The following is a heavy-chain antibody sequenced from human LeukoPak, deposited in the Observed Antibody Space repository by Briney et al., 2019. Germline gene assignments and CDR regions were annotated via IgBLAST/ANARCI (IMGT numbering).Heavy chain of an antibody. Sequence: GGPLRLSCAASGFTFSSYSMNWVRRAPGKGLEWVSYISSSSSTIYYADSVKGRFTISRDNAKNSLYLQMNSLRAEDTAVYYCAREHCSSTSCPKLNWFDPWGQGTLVTVSS. V-gene: IGHV3-48*01. J-gene: IGHJ5*02. D-gene: IGHD2-2*01. CDR3: AREHCSSTSCPKLNWFDP. CDR2: ISSSSSTI. CDR1: GFTFSSYS.